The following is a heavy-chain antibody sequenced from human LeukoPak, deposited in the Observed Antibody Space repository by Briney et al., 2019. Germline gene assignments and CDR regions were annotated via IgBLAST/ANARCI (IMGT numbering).Heavy chain of an antibody. J-gene: IGHJ4*02. Sequence: PSETPSLTCTVSGGSISSSYWSWIRQPPRKGLEWIGYIYSSGSTNYNPSLKSRVTISVDTSKNQFSLKLSSVTAADTAVYYCGRAASDYDILTGYIPAPFDYWGQGTLVTVSS. V-gene: IGHV4-59*01. CDR2: IYSSGST. CDR1: GGSISSSY. CDR3: GRAASDYDILTGYIPAPFDY. D-gene: IGHD3-9*01.